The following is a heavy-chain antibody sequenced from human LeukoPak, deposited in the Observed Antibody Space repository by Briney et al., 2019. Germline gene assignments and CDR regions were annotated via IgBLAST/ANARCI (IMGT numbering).Heavy chain of an antibody. CDR1: GYTFTSYG. D-gene: IGHD2-2*01. V-gene: IGHV1-18*04. Sequence: GASVKVSCKASGYTFTSYGISWVRQAPGQGLEWMGWISAYNGNTNYAQKLQGRVTMTTDTSTSTAYMELRSLRSDDTAAYYCARERARYCSSTSCYPFDIWGQGTMVTVSS. CDR3: ARERARYCSSTSCYPFDI. CDR2: ISAYNGNT. J-gene: IGHJ3*02.